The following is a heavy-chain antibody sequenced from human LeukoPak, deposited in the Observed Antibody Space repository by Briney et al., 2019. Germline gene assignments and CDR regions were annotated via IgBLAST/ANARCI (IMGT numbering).Heavy chain of an antibody. J-gene: IGHJ6*03. V-gene: IGHV3-11*01. D-gene: IGHD5-24*01. Sequence: AGGSLRLSCAASGFTFSDYYMSWLRQAPGKGLEWVSYISSSGSTTYYADSVKGRFTISRDNAKNSLYLQMNSLRPEDTAVYYCARGGGDGYNSPEYYYYYYMDVWGTGTTVTVSS. CDR2: ISSSGSTT. CDR3: ARGGGDGYNSPEYYYYYYMDV. CDR1: GFTFSDYY.